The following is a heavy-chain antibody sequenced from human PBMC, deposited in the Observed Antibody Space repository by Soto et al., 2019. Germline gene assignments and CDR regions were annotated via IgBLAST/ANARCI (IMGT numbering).Heavy chain of an antibody. CDR3: ARVWGGAFDI. CDR2: IYYSGST. Sequence: SETLSLTCTVSGGSMSSYYWSWIRQPPGKGLEWIGYIYYSGSTIYNPSLKSRVTISVDTSKNQFSLKLSSVTAADTAVYYCARVWGGAFDIWGQGTMVTVSS. D-gene: IGHD3-10*01. J-gene: IGHJ3*02. CDR1: GGSMSSYY. V-gene: IGHV4-59*01.